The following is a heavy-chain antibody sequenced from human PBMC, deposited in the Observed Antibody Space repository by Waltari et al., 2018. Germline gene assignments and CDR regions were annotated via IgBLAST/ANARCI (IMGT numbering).Heavy chain of an antibody. J-gene: IGHJ6*02. D-gene: IGHD2-2*01. CDR2: ISPNSGDT. CDR3: ARGSRYCTSTTCPSSAFDV. CDR1: GYTFTEYY. V-gene: IGHV1-2*02. Sequence: QVQLVQSGAEVKKPGASVKVSCKASGYTFTEYYIHRVRQAPGQGLEWMGWISPNSGDTKFAQRFQGRVTMTRDTSISTAYMELSRLTSGDTAVYYCARGSRYCTSTTCPSSAFDVWGQGTTVTVSS.